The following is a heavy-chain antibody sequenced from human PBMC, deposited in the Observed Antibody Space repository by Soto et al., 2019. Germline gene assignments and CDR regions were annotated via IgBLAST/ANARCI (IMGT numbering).Heavy chain of an antibody. V-gene: IGHV4-59*08. CDR2: IYYSGST. J-gene: IGHJ3*02. CDR3: ARYSFEYYDFWSGPSAFDI. D-gene: IGHD3-3*01. CDR1: GGSISSYY. Sequence: SETLSVTCTVSGGSISSYYWSWIRQPPGKGLEWIGYIYYSGSTNYNPSLKSRVTISVDTSKNQFSLKLSSVTAADTAVYYCARYSFEYYDFWSGPSAFDIWGQGTMVTVSS.